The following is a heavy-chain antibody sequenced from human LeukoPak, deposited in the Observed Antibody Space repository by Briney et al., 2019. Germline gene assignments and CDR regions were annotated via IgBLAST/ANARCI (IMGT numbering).Heavy chain of an antibody. CDR3: TTVTLYDSSGYYYVDYFDC. Sequence: GGSLRLSCAASGFTFSNAWMSWVRQAPGKGLEWVGRIKSKTDGGTTDYAAPGKGRFTISRDDSKTTLYLQMNSMKTEDTAVYYCTTVTLYDSSGYYYVDYFDCWGQGTLVTVSS. CDR2: IKSKTDGGTT. D-gene: IGHD3-22*01. J-gene: IGHJ4*02. CDR1: GFTFSNAW. V-gene: IGHV3-15*01.